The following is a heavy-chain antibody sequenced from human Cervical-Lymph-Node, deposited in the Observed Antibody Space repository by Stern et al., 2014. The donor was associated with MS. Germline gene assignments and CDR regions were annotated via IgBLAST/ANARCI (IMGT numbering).Heavy chain of an antibody. D-gene: IGHD6-13*01. J-gene: IGHJ4*02. Sequence: VQLLESGGGVVQPGRSLRLSCAASGFTFSSYGMHWVRQAPGKGLEWVAVIWYDGSKKYYADSVKSRFPISRDNSKNSLYLQMNSLRAEDTAVYYCARDPKRAIFTFRIAAADYYFDYWGQGTLVTVSS. V-gene: IGHV3-33*01. CDR3: ARDPKRAIFTFRIAAADYYFDY. CDR2: IWYDGSKK. CDR1: GFTFSSYG.